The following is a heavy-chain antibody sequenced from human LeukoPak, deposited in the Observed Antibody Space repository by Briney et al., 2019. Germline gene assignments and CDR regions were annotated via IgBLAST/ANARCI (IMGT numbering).Heavy chain of an antibody. CDR3: ARRGDSYGDNPYAFDI. D-gene: IGHD5-18*01. CDR1: GGSFSGYY. CDR2: INHSGST. V-gene: IGHV4-34*01. Sequence: SETLSLTCAVYGGSFSGYYWSWIRQPPGKGLEWIGEINHSGSTNYNPSLKSRVTISVDTSKNQFSLKLSSVTAADTAVYYCARRGDSYGDNPYAFDIWGQGIMVTVSS. J-gene: IGHJ3*02.